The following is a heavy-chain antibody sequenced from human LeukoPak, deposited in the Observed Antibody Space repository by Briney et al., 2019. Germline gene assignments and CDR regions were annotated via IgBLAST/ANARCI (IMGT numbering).Heavy chain of an antibody. CDR1: GFTFSSYW. Sequence: GGSLRLSCAASGFTFSSYWMHWVRQAPGKGLVWVSRINSDGSSTSYADSVKGRFTIYRDNAKNTLYLKMNSLRAEDTAVYYCARALYTLHTRAGDDWFDPWGQGTLVTVSS. J-gene: IGHJ5*02. V-gene: IGHV3-74*01. CDR3: ARALYTLHTRAGDDWFDP. D-gene: IGHD2-2*02. CDR2: INSDGSST.